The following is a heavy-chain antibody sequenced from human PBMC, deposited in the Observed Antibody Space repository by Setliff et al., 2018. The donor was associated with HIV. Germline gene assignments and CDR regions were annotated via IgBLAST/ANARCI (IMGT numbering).Heavy chain of an antibody. CDR2: INPNTGGT. Sequence: ASVKVSCKASGYTFTGYYMHWVRQVPGQGLEWMGRINPNTGGTDYAQKFQGRVTMTGDTSISTAYMELSRLRSDDTAVYYCARDFTYDYDSSGPGWGQGTQVTVSS. J-gene: IGHJ4*02. D-gene: IGHD3-22*01. CDR3: ARDFTYDYDSSGPG. CDR1: GYTFTGYY. V-gene: IGHV1-2*06.